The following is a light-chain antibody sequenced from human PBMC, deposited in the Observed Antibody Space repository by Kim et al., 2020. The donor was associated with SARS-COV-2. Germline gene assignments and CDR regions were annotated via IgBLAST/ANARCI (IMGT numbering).Light chain of an antibody. J-gene: IGKJ4*01. CDR3: QQYNNWPLT. CDR2: DAS. Sequence: EIVMTQSPATLSVSPGERATLSCRASQSVSSNLAWYQQKPGQAPRLLIYDASTRATGIPARFSGSGSGTDFTLTIGSLQSEDFAIYYCQQYNNWPLTFGGGTKVDIK. CDR1: QSVSSN. V-gene: IGKV3-15*01.